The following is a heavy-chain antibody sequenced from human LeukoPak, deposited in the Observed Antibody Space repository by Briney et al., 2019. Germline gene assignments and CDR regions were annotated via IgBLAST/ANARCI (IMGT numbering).Heavy chain of an antibody. CDR3: ARLGVAARINDY. V-gene: IGHV4-34*01. Sequence: PSETLSLTCAVYGGSFSGHYWSWIRQPPGKGLEWIGEINHSGSTNYNPSLKSRVTISVDTSKNQFSLKLSSVTAADTAVYYCARLGVAARINDYWGQGTLVTVSS. J-gene: IGHJ4*02. CDR2: INHSGST. CDR1: GGSFSGHY. D-gene: IGHD6-6*01.